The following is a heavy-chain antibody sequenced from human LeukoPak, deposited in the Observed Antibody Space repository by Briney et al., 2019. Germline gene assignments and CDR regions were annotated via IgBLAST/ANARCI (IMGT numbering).Heavy chain of an antibody. D-gene: IGHD6-13*01. V-gene: IGHV6-1*01. CDR1: GDSFSGNSAA. Sequence: KRSQTLSLTCALSGDSFSGNSAAWDWIRQSPSRGLEWLGRTFCRSRWYKDYAVSAKSRTTINPDTSKNQSSRQLNPVTPEDTAVYYCARTDFGIAAAGTLDYWGQGTLVTVSS. CDR2: TFCRSRWYK. CDR3: ARTDFGIAAAGTLDY. J-gene: IGHJ4*02.